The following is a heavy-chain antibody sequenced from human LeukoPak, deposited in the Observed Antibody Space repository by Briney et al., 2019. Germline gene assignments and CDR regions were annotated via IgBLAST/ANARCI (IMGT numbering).Heavy chain of an antibody. V-gene: IGHV3-53*01. CDR3: ARDSNSSGCLDY. J-gene: IGHJ4*02. CDR2: IYSGGST. Sequence: GGSLRLSCAASGFTVSSNYMSWVRQAPGKGLEWVSVIYSGGSTYYADSVKGRFTISRDNSKNTLYLQMNSLRAEDTAVYYCARDSNSSGCLDYWGQGTLVTVSS. CDR1: GFTVSSNY. D-gene: IGHD6-19*01.